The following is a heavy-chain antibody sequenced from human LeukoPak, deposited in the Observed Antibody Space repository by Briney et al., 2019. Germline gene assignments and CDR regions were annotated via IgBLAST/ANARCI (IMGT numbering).Heavy chain of an antibody. CDR3: ARSLMVRGVIRDFDY. J-gene: IGHJ4*02. Sequence: PGESLKISCKGSGYSFTSYWIGWVRQMPGKGLEWMGIIYPGDSDTRYSPSFQGQVTISADKSISTAYLQWSSLKASDTAMYYCARSLMVRGVIRDFDYWGQGTLVTVSS. CDR2: IYPGDSDT. CDR1: GYSFTSYW. V-gene: IGHV5-51*01. D-gene: IGHD3-10*01.